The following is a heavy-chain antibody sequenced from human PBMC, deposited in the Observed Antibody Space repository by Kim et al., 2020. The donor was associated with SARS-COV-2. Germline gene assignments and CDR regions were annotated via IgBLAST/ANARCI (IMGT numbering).Heavy chain of an antibody. CDR1: GYSFTNYW. CDR3: ARHLATNSACFGV. D-gene: IGHD3-3*01. CDR2: INPGDSDT. Sequence: GESLKISCKGSGYSFTNYWIGWVRQMPGKGLEWMGIINPGDSDTRYSPSFRGQVTMSADKSISTAYLQWSSLKASDTAMYYCARHLATNSACFGVWGQGTAVGVSS. J-gene: IGHJ6*02. V-gene: IGHV5-51*01.